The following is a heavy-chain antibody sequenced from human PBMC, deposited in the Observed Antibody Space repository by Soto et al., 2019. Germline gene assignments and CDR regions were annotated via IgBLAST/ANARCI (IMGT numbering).Heavy chain of an antibody. CDR1: GYTFTSYA. V-gene: IGHV7-4-1*01. Sequence: EASVKVSCKASGYTFTSYAMNWVRQAPGQGLEWMGWINTNTGNPTYAQGFTGRFVFSLDTSVSTAYLQICSLKAEDTAVYYCAREQSHCSSTSCYYYYYGMDVWGQGTTVTVSS. CDR3: AREQSHCSSTSCYYYYYGMDV. D-gene: IGHD2-2*01. CDR2: INTNTGNP. J-gene: IGHJ6*02.